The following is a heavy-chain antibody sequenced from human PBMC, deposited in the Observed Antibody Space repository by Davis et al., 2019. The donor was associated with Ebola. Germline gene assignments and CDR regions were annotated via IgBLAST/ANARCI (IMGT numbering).Heavy chain of an antibody. D-gene: IGHD5-24*01. V-gene: IGHV1-3*01. CDR3: ARVRVTTERWLQSLGY. J-gene: IGHJ4*02. CDR1: GYTFTSYT. CDR2: INAGNGNT. Sequence: ASVKVSCKASGYTFTSYTMHWVRQAPGQRLEWMGWINAGNGNTKYSQKFRDRVTMTRNTSISTAYMELSSLRSEDTAVYYCARVRVTTERWLQSLGYWGQGTLVTVSS.